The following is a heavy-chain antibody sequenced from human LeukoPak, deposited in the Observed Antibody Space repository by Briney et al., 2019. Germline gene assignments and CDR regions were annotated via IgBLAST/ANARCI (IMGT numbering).Heavy chain of an antibody. CDR2: IKQDGSEK. CDR3: ARAPGEGWFDP. Sequence: GGSLRLSCAASGFTFSSYWMSWVRQASGKGLEWVASIKQDGSEKYYVDSVKGRFTISRDNAKNSLYLQMNSLRAEDTALYYCARAPGEGWFDPWGQGTLVTVSS. V-gene: IGHV3-7*01. CDR1: GFTFSSYW. D-gene: IGHD4-17*01. J-gene: IGHJ5*02.